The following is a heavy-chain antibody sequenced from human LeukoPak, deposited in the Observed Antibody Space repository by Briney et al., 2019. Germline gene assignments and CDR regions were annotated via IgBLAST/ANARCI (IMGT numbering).Heavy chain of an antibody. CDR2: IFYSGST. D-gene: IGHD5-24*01. Sequence: SETLSLTCTVSSGSISTSNYYWGWVRQPPGKALEWIGNIFYSGSTYYSPSLKSRVTISLDTSRNQFSLKLNSVTAADTAVYYCARAVGTDGYTLWVYWGQGTLVTVSS. CDR3: ARAVGTDGYTLWVY. V-gene: IGHV4-39*07. J-gene: IGHJ4*02. CDR1: SGSISTSNYY.